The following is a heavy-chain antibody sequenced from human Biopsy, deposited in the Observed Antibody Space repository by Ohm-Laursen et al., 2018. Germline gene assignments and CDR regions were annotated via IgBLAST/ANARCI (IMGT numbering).Heavy chain of an antibody. CDR3: ATKLTGYFHH. Sequence: VKISCKAPGGTFSNYGVNWVRQAPGQGLEWLGGNIPILGTGNYAQKFQDRVTVAADTSTNTATMELRSLRSDDTAVYYCATKLTGYFHHWGQGTLVIVSS. CDR1: GGTFSNYG. CDR2: NIPILGTG. V-gene: IGHV1-69*13. D-gene: IGHD3-9*01. J-gene: IGHJ1*01.